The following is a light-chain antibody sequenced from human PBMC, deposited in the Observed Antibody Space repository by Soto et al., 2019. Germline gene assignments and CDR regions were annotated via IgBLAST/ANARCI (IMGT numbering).Light chain of an antibody. CDR3: SSYAGNNLLV. J-gene: IGLJ2*01. CDR2: EVN. V-gene: IGLV2-8*01. CDR1: SSDVGGYNY. Sequence: QSALTQPPSASGSPGQSVTISWTGTSSDVGGYNYVSWYQQHPGKAPRLMIYEVNKRPSGVPYRFSGSKSGNTASLTVSGLQADDEAVYYCSSYAGNNLLVFGGGTKVTVL.